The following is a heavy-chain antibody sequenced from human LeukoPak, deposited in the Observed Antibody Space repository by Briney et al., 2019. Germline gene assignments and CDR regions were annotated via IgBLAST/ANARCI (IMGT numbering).Heavy chain of an antibody. CDR2: IYYSGTTSGNT. J-gene: IGHJ6*02. Sequence: SETLSLTCTVSGDSISSYYWNWIRQPPGKGLEWIGHIYYSGTTSGNTNYNPSLKSRVTISIDTAKNQFSLQVRSVTAADTAVYYCARGSGRYYYYGVDVWGQGTTVAVSS. CDR3: ARGSGRYYYYGVDV. CDR1: GDSISSYY. V-gene: IGHV4-59*01. D-gene: IGHD7-27*01.